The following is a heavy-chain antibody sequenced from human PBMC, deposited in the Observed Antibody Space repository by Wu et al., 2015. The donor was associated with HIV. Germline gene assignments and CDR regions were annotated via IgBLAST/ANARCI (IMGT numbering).Heavy chain of an antibody. CDR2: IIPIFGTA. V-gene: IGHV1-69*13. J-gene: IGHJ4*02. D-gene: IGHD2-21*02. CDR1: GGTFSSYA. Sequence: QVQLVQSGAEVKKPGSSVKVSCKASGGTFSSYAISWVRQAPGQGLEWMGRIIPIFGTANYAQKFQGRVTITADESTSTAYMELSSLRSEDTAVYYCAREVSYCGGDCYSFDYWGQGTLVTVSS. CDR3: AREVSYCGGDCYSFDY.